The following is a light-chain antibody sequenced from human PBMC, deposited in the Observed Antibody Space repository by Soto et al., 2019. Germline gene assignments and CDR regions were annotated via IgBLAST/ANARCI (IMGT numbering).Light chain of an antibody. V-gene: IGKV3-20*01. J-gene: IGKJ3*01. CDR1: QSVSSIY. CDR3: QQYGSSPLT. Sequence: IVLKQSQDTLSLSPVERATLACRSSQSVSSIYLAWYQQKPGQAPRLLLYGASSRATGIPDRFSGSGSGTDFTLTITRLEPEDFAVYYCQQYGSSPLTFGHGTKVDIK. CDR2: GAS.